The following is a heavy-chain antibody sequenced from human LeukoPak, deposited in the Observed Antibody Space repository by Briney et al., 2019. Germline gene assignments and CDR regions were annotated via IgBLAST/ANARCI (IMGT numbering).Heavy chain of an antibody. CDR3: ARDNREVRGGDCFDV. D-gene: IGHD2-21*02. CDR1: GYTFTGYY. CDR2: INPNSGGT. Sequence: ASVKVSCKASGYTFTGYYMHWVRQAPGQGLEWMGWINPNSGGTNYAQKFQGRVTMTRDTSISTAYMELSRLRSDDTAVYYCARDNREVRGGDCFDVWGKGTTVTVSS. J-gene: IGHJ6*04. V-gene: IGHV1-2*02.